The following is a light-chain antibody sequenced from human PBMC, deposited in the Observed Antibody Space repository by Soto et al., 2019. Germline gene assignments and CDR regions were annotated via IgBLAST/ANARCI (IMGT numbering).Light chain of an antibody. J-gene: IGKJ5*01. Sequence: DIQRTQSPSSLSASVGNSFSITCQASQGISNYLAWYQQKPGKAPKVLIYAASTLQPGVPSRFSGSGSGTDFTLTSNSLQPDDIATYYCQNYDSAPITFGQGTRLEIK. V-gene: IGKV1-27*01. CDR3: QNYDSAPIT. CDR1: QGISNY. CDR2: AAS.